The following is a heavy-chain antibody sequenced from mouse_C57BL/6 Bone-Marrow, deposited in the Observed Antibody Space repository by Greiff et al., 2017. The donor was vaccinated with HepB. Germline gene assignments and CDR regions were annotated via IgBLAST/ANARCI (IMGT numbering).Heavy chain of an antibody. V-gene: IGHV1-50*01. CDR1: GYTFTSYW. D-gene: IGHD6-2*01. CDR2: IDPSDSYT. Sequence: QVQLQQPGAELVKPGASVKLSCKASGYTFTSYWMQWVKQRPGQGLEWIGEIDPSDSYTNYNQKFKGKATLTVDTSSSTAYMQLSSLTSEDSAVYYCASLWFDYWGQGTTLTVSS. CDR3: ASLWFDY. J-gene: IGHJ2*01.